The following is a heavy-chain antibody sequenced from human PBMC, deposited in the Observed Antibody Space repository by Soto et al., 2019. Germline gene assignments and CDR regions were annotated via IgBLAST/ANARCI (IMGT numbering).Heavy chain of an antibody. J-gene: IGHJ6*02. V-gene: IGHV5-51*01. CDR1: GYSFTSYW. CDR2: IYPGDSDT. CDR3: ARQVGDYVGDYYYYGMDV. Sequence: GESLKISCKGSGYSFTSYWIGWVRQMPGKGLEWMGIIYPGDSDTRYSPSFQGQVTISADKSISTAYLQWSSLKASDTAMYYCARQVGDYVGDYYYYGMDVWGQGTTVTVSS. D-gene: IGHD4-17*01.